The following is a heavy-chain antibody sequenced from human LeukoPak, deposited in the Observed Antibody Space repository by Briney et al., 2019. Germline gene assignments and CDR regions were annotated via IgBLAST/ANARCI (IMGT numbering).Heavy chain of an antibody. Sequence: NHSGSTNYNPSLKSRVTISVDTSKNQFSLKLSSVTAADTAVYYCARGKGITGTTGDFDYWGQGTLVTVSS. CDR2: NHSGST. V-gene: IGHV4-34*01. D-gene: IGHD1-7*01. CDR3: ARGKGITGTTGDFDY. J-gene: IGHJ4*02.